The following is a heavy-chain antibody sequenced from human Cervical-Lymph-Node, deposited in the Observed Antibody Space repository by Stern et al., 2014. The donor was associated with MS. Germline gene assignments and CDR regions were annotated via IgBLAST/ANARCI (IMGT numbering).Heavy chain of an antibody. V-gene: IGHV3-9*01. CDR2: ISWNSVTI. J-gene: IGHJ4*02. D-gene: IGHD2-15*01. CDR3: AKDRSSAAYYFDN. CDR1: GFNFDDYA. Sequence: EGQLGQSGGGLVQPGRSLRLSCVASGFNFDDYAMHLVRQAPGKGQEWVSGISWNSVTIGYADSVRGRFTISRDRAKNSLYLQMNSLRADDTALYYCAKDRSSAAYYFDNWGQGTLVTVSS.